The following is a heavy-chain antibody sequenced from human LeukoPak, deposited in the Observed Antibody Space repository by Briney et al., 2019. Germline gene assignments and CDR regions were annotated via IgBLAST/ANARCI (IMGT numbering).Heavy chain of an antibody. Sequence: HAGGSLRLSCVASGFTFSVYAMNWVRQAPGKGLEWVSTFKTKYHQVYYAESVRGRFTISTDNSRNTVFLQMNSLRADGTALYYCARSVPDYTRFDYWGQGALVTVSS. D-gene: IGHD4-11*01. V-gene: IGHV3-23*05. CDR2: FKTKYHQV. J-gene: IGHJ4*02. CDR1: GFTFSVYA. CDR3: ARSVPDYTRFDY.